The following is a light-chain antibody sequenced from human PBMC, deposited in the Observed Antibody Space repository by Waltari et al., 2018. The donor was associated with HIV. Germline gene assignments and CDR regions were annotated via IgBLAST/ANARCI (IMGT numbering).Light chain of an antibody. CDR2: EVI. Sequence: QSALTQPPSTSGSPGQSVTISCTGTSSDVGGYNSVSWYQQHPGKAPKLIVYEVIKRPSGVPDRFSGSKSGNTASLTVSGLQAEDEADYYCSAYAGSDNRVVFGGGTKLTV. V-gene: IGLV2-8*01. J-gene: IGLJ2*01. CDR1: SSDVGGYNS. CDR3: SAYAGSDNRVV.